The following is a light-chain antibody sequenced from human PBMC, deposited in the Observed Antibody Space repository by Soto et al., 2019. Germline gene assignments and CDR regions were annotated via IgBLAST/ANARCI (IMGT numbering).Light chain of an antibody. Sequence: IQLTQSPSSLSASVGDRVTITCRASQGISSYLAWYQQKPGKAPKLLIYAASTLQSGVPSRFSGSGSGTDFTLTISSLQPEDFATYYCQHYKMYSPWTFGQGTKVEIK. CDR2: AAS. CDR3: QHYKMYSPWT. J-gene: IGKJ1*01. CDR1: QGISSY. V-gene: IGKV1-9*01.